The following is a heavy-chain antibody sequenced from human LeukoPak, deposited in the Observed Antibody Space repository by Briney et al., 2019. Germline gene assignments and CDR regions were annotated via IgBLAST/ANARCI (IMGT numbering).Heavy chain of an antibody. D-gene: IGHD2-15*01. CDR3: ARWGLYCSGGSCYQSLGYYGMDV. Sequence: SETLSLTCAVYGGSFSGYYWSWIRQPPGKGLEWIGEINHSGSTNYNPSLESRVTISVDTSKNQFSLKLSSVTAADTAVYYCARWGLYCSGGSCYQSLGYYGMDVWGKGTTVTVSS. CDR1: GGSFSGYY. V-gene: IGHV4-34*01. CDR2: INHSGST. J-gene: IGHJ6*04.